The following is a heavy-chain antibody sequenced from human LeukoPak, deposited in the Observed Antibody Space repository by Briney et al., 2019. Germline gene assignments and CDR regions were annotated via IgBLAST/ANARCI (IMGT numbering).Heavy chain of an antibody. V-gene: IGHV3-23*01. Sequence: GGSLRLSCAASGFTFSSYAMSWVRQAPGKGLEWVSAISGSGGSTYYADSVKGRFTISRDNSKNTLYLQMNSLRAEDTAVYYCAKDTSGYSSGWYGYWGQGTLVTVSS. CDR1: GFTFSSYA. D-gene: IGHD6-19*01. CDR2: ISGSGGST. J-gene: IGHJ4*02. CDR3: AKDTSGYSSGWYGY.